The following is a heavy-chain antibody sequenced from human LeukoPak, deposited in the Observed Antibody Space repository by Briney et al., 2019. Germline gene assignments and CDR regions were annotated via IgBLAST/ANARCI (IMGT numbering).Heavy chain of an antibody. V-gene: IGHV4-34*01. CDR2: INHSGST. CDR3: ARGSNGYSGYDHFDY. Sequence: KTSETLSLTYAVYGGSFSCYYWSWIRQPPGKGLEWIGEINHSGSTNYNPSLKSRVTISVDTSKNQFSLKLSSVTAADTAVYYCARGSNGYSGYDHFDYWGQGALVTVSS. D-gene: IGHD5-12*01. CDR1: GGSFSCYY. J-gene: IGHJ4*02.